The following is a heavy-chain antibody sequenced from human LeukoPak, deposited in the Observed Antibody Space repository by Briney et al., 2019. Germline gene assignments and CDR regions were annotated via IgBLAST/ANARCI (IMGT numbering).Heavy chain of an antibody. Sequence: GASVKVSCKASGYTFTGYYMHWVRQAPGQGLEWMGWINPNSGGTNSAQTFQGRITMTRDTFISTAYMELSRLRSKDTAVYYCARGIYENWFDPWGQGTLVTVSS. V-gene: IGHV1-2*02. D-gene: IGHD2-21*01. CDR3: ARGIYENWFDP. CDR2: INPNSGGT. CDR1: GYTFTGYY. J-gene: IGHJ5*02.